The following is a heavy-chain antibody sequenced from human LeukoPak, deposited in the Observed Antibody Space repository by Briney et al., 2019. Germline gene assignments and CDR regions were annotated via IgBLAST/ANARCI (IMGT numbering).Heavy chain of an antibody. CDR3: AKEGGISPTPHGDY. CDR1: GFTFSSYG. J-gene: IGHJ4*02. D-gene: IGHD3-16*02. CDR2: ISYDGSNK. Sequence: GGSPRLSCAASGFTFSSYGMHWVRQAPGKGLEWVAVISYDGSNKYYADSVKGRFTISRDNSKNTLYLQMNSLRAEDTAVYYCAKEGGISPTPHGDYWGQGTLVTVSS. V-gene: IGHV3-30*18.